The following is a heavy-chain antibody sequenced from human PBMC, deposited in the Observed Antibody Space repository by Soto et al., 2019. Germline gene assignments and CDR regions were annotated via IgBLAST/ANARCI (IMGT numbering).Heavy chain of an antibody. J-gene: IGHJ6*04. Sequence: HPGGSLRLSCAASGFTFSSYAMHWVRQAPGKGLEWVAVISYDGSNKYYADSVKGRFTISRDNSKNTLYLQMNSLRAEDTAVYYRARGSGSYYYYYYGMDVWGKGTTVTVSS. CDR1: GFTFSSYA. CDR3: ARGSGSYYYYYYGMDV. V-gene: IGHV3-30-3*01. D-gene: IGHD1-26*01. CDR2: ISYDGSNK.